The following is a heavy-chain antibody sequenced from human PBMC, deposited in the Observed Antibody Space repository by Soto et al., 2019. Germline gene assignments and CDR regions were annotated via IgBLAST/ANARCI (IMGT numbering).Heavy chain of an antibody. D-gene: IGHD2-2*02. V-gene: IGHV1-69*06. CDR1: GGTFSSYA. Sequence: AVKVSCKASGGTFSSYAISWVRQAPGQGLEWMGGIIPIFGTANNAQKFQGRVTITADKSTSTAYMELSSLRSEDTAVYYCAIPQLDCSSTSCYTYYYYGMDVWGQGTTVTVSS. J-gene: IGHJ6*02. CDR2: IIPIFGTA. CDR3: AIPQLDCSSTSCYTYYYYGMDV.